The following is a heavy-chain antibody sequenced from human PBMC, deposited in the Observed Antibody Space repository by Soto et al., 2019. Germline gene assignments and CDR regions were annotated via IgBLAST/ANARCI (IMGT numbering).Heavy chain of an antibody. CDR2: ISSSGSTI. V-gene: IGHV3-11*01. CDR1: GFTFSDYY. Sequence: GGSLRLSCAASGFTFSDYYMSWIRQAPGKGLEWVSYISSSGSTIYYADSVKGRFTISRDNAKNSLYLQMNSLRAEDTAVYYCVRETKLGYCSGGSCYSAAFDIWGQGTMVTVSS. D-gene: IGHD2-15*01. J-gene: IGHJ3*02. CDR3: VRETKLGYCSGGSCYSAAFDI.